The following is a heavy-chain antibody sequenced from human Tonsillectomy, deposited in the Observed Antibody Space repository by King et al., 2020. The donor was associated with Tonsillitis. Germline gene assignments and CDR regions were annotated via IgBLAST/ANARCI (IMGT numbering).Heavy chain of an antibody. CDR1: GFTFRTYG. J-gene: IGHJ4*02. D-gene: IGHD3-3*01. CDR2: IRYDGSNK. Sequence: VQLVESGGGVVQPGGSLRLSCEASGFTFRTYGMYWVRQPPGKGLEWGTFIRYDGSNKYYADSVTGRFTVSRDNSKNTLFLQMNSLRGEDTAVYYCAKAQGNYDFWSGLDYWGQGALVTVSS. CDR3: AKAQGNYDFWSGLDY. V-gene: IGHV3-30*02.